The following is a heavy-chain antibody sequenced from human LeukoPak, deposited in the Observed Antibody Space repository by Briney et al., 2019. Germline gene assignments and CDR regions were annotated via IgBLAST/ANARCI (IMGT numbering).Heavy chain of an antibody. Sequence: ASVKVSCKASGYTFTGYYMHWVRQAPGQGLEWMGWIDPNSGGTNYAQKFQGRVTMTRDTSISTAYMELSRLRSDDTAVYYCARGPLIAATHHFDYWGQGTLVTVSS. CDR1: GYTFTGYY. D-gene: IGHD6-13*01. CDR3: ARGPLIAATHHFDY. CDR2: IDPNSGGT. V-gene: IGHV1-2*02. J-gene: IGHJ4*02.